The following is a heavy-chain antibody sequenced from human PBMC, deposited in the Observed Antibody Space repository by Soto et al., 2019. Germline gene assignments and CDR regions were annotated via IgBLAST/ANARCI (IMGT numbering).Heavy chain of an antibody. CDR1: GFTFTDHY. V-gene: IGHV3-72*01. CDR3: AREIRRDYYYYYPLDV. CDR2: TKNKPNNYTT. Sequence: GSLRLSCLASGFTFTDHYMDWVRQAPGTGLEWIARTKNKPNNYTTTYAASVKGRFTISRDDSEGSLYLQMNNLKTEDTAVYYCAREIRRDYYYYYPLDVWGQGTTVTVSS. J-gene: IGHJ6*02.